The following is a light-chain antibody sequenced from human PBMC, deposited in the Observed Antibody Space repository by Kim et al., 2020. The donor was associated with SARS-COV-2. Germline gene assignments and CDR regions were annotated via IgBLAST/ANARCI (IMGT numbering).Light chain of an antibody. CDR3: QKYDGAPET. CDR2: AAS. J-gene: IGKJ1*01. Sequence: DIQMTQSPSSLSAFVGDRVTITCRASQGIGNYLAWYQQKPGKVPELLIYAASTLQSGAPSRFSGSGFGTDFTLTITSLQPEDVATYYCQKYDGAPETFGQGTKVDIK. V-gene: IGKV1-27*01. CDR1: QGIGNY.